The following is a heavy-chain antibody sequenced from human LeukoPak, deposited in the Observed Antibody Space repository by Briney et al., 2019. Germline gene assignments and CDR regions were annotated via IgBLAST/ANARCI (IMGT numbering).Heavy chain of an antibody. Sequence: GGSLRLSCAASGCTFSDYYMSWIRQAPGKGLEWVSYISSSGSTIYYADSVKGRFTISRDNAKNSLYLQMNSLRAEDTAVYYCARAALVGATMLDYWGQGTLVTVSS. CDR1: GCTFSDYY. D-gene: IGHD1-26*01. V-gene: IGHV3-11*04. CDR2: ISSSGSTI. J-gene: IGHJ4*02. CDR3: ARAALVGATMLDY.